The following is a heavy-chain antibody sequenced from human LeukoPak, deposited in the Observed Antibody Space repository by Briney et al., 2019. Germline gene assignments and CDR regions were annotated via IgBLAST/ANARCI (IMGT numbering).Heavy chain of an antibody. CDR2: ISSSGSTI. J-gene: IGHJ4*02. V-gene: IGHV3-48*03. CDR3: ARVFMYYDFWSGYDY. CDR1: GFTFSSYE. Sequence: GGSLRLSCAASGFTFSSYEMNWVRQAPGKGLEWVSYISSSGSTIYYADSVKGRFTISRDNAKNSLYLQMNSLRAEDTAVYYCARVFMYYDFWSGYDYWVQGTLVTVSS. D-gene: IGHD3-3*01.